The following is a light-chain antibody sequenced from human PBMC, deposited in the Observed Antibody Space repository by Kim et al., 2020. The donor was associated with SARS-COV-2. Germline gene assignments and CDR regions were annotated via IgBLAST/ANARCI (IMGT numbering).Light chain of an antibody. J-gene: IGLJ2*01. CDR2: DNN. Sequence: GQKFTIACSGSSSNIGNDFVSWYQQLPRTAPKLLIFDNNQRPSGIPDRFSGSKSGTSATLGITGLQTADEADYYCGTWDSSLSAVVFGGGTQLTVL. V-gene: IGLV1-51*01. CDR1: SSNIGNDF. CDR3: GTWDSSLSAVV.